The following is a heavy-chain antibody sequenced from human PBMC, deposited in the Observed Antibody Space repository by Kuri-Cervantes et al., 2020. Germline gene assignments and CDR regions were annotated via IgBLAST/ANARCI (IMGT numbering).Heavy chain of an antibody. D-gene: IGHD2-15*01. CDR2: INAGNGNT. Sequence: ASVKVSCKASGYTFTTYAMHWVRQAPGQRLEWMGWINAGNGNTKYSQKFQGRVTITRDTSTSTAYMELSSLRSEDTAVYYCARVSGYCSGGSCYTAFDIWGQGTMVTVSS. CDR1: GYTFTTYA. J-gene: IGHJ3*02. V-gene: IGHV1-3*01. CDR3: ARVSGYCSGGSCYTAFDI.